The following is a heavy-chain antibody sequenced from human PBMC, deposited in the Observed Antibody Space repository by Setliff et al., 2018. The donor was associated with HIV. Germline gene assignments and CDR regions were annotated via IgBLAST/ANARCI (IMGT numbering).Heavy chain of an antibody. V-gene: IGHV4-61*09. Sequence: SETLSLTCTVSGGAINTGNFFWGWIRQPPGKGLEWIGHISTSGDTKYTPSLKSRATISADTSKKQFSLKLTSLVAADTAVYYCARASLGDSGSYYYSYWGQGTLVTVSS. CDR1: GGAINTGNFF. CDR2: ISTSGDT. D-gene: IGHD3-22*01. J-gene: IGHJ4*02. CDR3: ARASLGDSGSYYYSY.